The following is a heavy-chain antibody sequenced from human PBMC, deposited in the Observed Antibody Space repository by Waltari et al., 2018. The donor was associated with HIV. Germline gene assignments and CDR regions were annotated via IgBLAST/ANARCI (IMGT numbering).Heavy chain of an antibody. D-gene: IGHD5-18*01. J-gene: IGHJ4*02. CDR1: GLKLMNSA. V-gene: IGHV3-30-3*01. CDR3: AREKGDGYNFWVAGGFDL. Sequence: QLQLVESGGGVVQPGISRRLACAAFGLKLMNSATPGLRQGPGEGVEGVACVSDGGSRKYYGGAGKGRLTISRDDCKSTLFLEMNNVRMDDTGVYFCAREKGDGYNFWVAGGFDLWGQGT. CDR2: VSDGGSRK.